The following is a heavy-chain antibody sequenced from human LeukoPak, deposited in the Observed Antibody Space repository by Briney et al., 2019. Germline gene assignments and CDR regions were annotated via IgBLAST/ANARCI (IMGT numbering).Heavy chain of an antibody. CDR2: IYYSGST. V-gene: IGHV4-59*01. CDR3: ASRVGATTAVAY. J-gene: IGHJ4*02. Sequence: PSETLSLTCTVSGGSISSYYWSLIRQPPGKGLEWIGYIYYSGSTNYNPSLKSRVTISVDTSKNQFSLKLSSVTAADTAVYYCASRVGATTAVAYWGQGTLVTVSS. CDR1: GGSISSYY. D-gene: IGHD1-26*01.